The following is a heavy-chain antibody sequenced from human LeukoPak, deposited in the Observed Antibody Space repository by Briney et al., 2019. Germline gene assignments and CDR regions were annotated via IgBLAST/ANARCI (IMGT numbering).Heavy chain of an antibody. D-gene: IGHD6-13*01. J-gene: IGHJ4*02. CDR3: ARWHQLALDY. Sequence: GGSLRLSCAASGFTFSAYSMNWVRQAPGKGLEWVSSISSSGSYIYYAGSVKGRFIISRDNAKNSLYLQMYSLRAEDTAVYYCARWHQLALDYWGQGTLVTVSS. CDR1: GFTFSAYS. V-gene: IGHV3-21*01. CDR2: ISSSGSYI.